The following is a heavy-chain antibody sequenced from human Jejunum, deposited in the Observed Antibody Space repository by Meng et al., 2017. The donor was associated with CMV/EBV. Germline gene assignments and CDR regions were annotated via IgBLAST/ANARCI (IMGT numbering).Heavy chain of an antibody. V-gene: IGHV1-18*01. J-gene: IGHJ6*02. CDR1: YPFSASA. CDR2: VSAYNGAT. D-gene: IGHD4-17*01. CDR3: ARIPVTSGSSYGLDV. Sequence: YPFSASAISWVRPAPGRGLEWMGWVSAYNGATNSAHQLHGRVTMTTDTSTTTAYMELRSLRSDDTGVYYCARIPVTSGSSYGLDVWGQGTTVTVSS.